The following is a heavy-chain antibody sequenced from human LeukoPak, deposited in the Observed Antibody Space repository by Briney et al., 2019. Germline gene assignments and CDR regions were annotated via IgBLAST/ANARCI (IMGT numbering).Heavy chain of an antibody. CDR1: GFTFSSYA. Sequence: PGGSLRLSCAASGFTFSSYAMSWVRQAPGKGLEWVSAIRGSGGSTYYADSVKGRFAISRDNTKNTVYLQMNSLRAEDTALYYCARGDVGATISVWGQGTLVTVSS. J-gene: IGHJ4*02. CDR2: IRGSGGST. CDR3: ARGDVGATISV. V-gene: IGHV3-23*01. D-gene: IGHD1-26*01.